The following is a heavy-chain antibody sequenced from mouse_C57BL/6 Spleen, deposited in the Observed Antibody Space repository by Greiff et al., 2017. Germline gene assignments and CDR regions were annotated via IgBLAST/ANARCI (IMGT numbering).Heavy chain of an antibody. V-gene: IGHV1-76*01. CDR3: AIDTAGYHYFDY. J-gene: IGHJ2*01. Sequence: VQLQQSGAELVRPGASVKLSCKASGYTFTDYYINWVKPRPGQGLEWIAWLYPGSGNTNYNEKFKGKATLTAEKSSSTAYMQLSSLTSEDSAVYFCAIDTAGYHYFDYWGQGTTLTVSS. CDR2: LYPGSGNT. CDR1: GYTFTDYY. D-gene: IGHD3-2*02.